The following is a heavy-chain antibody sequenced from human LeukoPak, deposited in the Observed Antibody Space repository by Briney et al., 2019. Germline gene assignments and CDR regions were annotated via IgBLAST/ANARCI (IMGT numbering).Heavy chain of an antibody. CDR2: IPYDGRNK. CDR1: GFTFSSYG. V-gene: IGHV3-30*02. D-gene: IGHD3-22*01. J-gene: IGHJ4*02. CDR3: AKDMSYYYDSSGTTFDY. Sequence: PGGSLRLSCAASGFTFSSYGMHWVRQAPGKGLEWVTFIPYDGRNKYYADSVKGRFTISRDNFKNTLCLQMNSLRAEDTAVYYCAKDMSYYYDSSGTTFDYWGQGTLVTVSS.